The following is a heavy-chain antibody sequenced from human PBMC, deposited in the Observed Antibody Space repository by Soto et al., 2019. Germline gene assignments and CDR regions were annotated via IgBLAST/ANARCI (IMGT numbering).Heavy chain of an antibody. D-gene: IGHD1-20*01. V-gene: IGHV3-48*01. CDR1: GFTLSSFG. Sequence: EVQLVESGGDLVQRGGSLRLSCAASGFTLSSFGMNWVRQPPGKGLEWISYISSSGQVIFYADSVKGRFTISRDNAENALYLQMDSLRAEDTGLYYCARDLGYKKNWRPGELDLWGQGTLVTVAS. J-gene: IGHJ5*02. CDR2: ISSSGQVI. CDR3: ARDLGYKKNWRPGELDL.